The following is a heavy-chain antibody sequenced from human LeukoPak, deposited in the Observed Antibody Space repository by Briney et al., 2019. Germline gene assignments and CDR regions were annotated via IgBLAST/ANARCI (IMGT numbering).Heavy chain of an antibody. J-gene: IGHJ6*02. CDR2: INPNSGGT. D-gene: IGHD5-12*01. V-gene: IGHV1-2*02. CDR3: ARDRPIVATIPCYYYGMDV. Sequence: ASVKVSCKASGYTFTGYYMHWVRQAPGQGLEWMGWINPNSGGTNYAQKFQGRVTMTRDTSISTAYMELSRLRSDDTAVYYCARDRPIVATIPCYYYGMDVWGQGTTVTVSS. CDR1: GYTFTGYY.